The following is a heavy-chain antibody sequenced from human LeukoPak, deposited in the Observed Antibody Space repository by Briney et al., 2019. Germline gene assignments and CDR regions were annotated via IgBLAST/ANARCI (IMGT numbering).Heavy chain of an antibody. V-gene: IGHV4-59*08. CDR2: IYYSGST. J-gene: IGHJ5*02. CDR1: GGSISSHY. CDR3: ARGNHRDGDFGCWFDP. Sequence: PSETLSLTCTVSGGSISSHYWRWIRQPPGKGLEWIGYIYYSGSTNYNPSLKSRVTISVDTSKNQFSLNLSSVTAADTAVYYCARGNHRDGDFGCWFDPWGQGTLVTVSS. D-gene: IGHD4-17*01.